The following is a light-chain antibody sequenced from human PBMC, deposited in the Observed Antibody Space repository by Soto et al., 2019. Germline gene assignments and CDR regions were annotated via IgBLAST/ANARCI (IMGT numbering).Light chain of an antibody. V-gene: IGKV1-39*01. CDR1: QSISSY. Sequence: DIQMTQSPSSLSASLGDRVTITCRASQSISSYLNWYQQNPEKAPNLLLYAASSLQNGDPSRFSRGRSSTDLSRTIGSLQPEDLETYYCAQNYCTPYTVGQGTKLEIK. CDR2: AAS. J-gene: IGKJ2*01. CDR3: AQNYCTPYT.